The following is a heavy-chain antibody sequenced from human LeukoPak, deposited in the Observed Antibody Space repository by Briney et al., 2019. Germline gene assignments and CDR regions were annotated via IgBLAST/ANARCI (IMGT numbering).Heavy chain of an antibody. CDR3: ARGAGYCSSTSCYGEDY. V-gene: IGHV1-2*02. CDR2: INPNSGGT. J-gene: IGHJ4*02. CDR1: GYTFTGYY. Sequence: GSVKVSCKASGYTFTGYYMHWVRQAPGQGLEWMGWINPNSGGTNYAQKFQGRVTMTRDTSISTAYMELSRLRSDDTAVYYCARGAGYCSSTSCYGEDYWGQGTLVTVSS. D-gene: IGHD2-2*01.